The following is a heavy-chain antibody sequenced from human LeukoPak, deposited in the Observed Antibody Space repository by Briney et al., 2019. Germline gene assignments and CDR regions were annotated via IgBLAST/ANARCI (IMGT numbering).Heavy chain of an antibody. CDR3: ARSGSERYSSSWYPY. CDR1: GGSFSGYY. CDR2: INHSGST. D-gene: IGHD6-13*01. V-gene: IGHV4-34*01. J-gene: IGHJ4*02. Sequence: PSETLSLTCAVYGGSFSGYYWGWIRQPPGKGLEWIREINHSGSTNYNPSLKSRVTISVDTSKNQFSLKLRSVTAADTAVYYCARSGSERYSSSWYPYWGQGTLVTVSS.